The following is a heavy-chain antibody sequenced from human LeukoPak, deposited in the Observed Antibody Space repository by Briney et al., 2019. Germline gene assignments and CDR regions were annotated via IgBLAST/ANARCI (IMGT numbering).Heavy chain of an antibody. Sequence: SETLSLTCTVSGGSISSSSYYWGWIRQPPGKGLEWIGSIYYSGSTYYNPSLKSRVTISVDTSKNQFSLKLSSVTAADTAVYYCARVGDGYSLDYWGQGTLVTVSS. D-gene: IGHD5-24*01. CDR2: IYYSGST. CDR1: GGSISSSSYY. J-gene: IGHJ4*02. V-gene: IGHV4-39*07. CDR3: ARVGDGYSLDY.